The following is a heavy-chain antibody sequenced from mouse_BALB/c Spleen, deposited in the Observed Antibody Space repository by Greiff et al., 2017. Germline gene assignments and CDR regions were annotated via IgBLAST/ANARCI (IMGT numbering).Heavy chain of an antibody. V-gene: IGHV1S81*02. CDR1: GYTFTSYW. J-gene: IGHJ4*01. CDR2: INPSNGRT. D-gene: IGHD2-1*01. CDR3: ARFDGNYEGAMDY. Sequence: QVQLQQPGAELVKPGASVKLSCKASGYTFTSYWMHWVKQRPGQGLEWIGEINPSNGRTNYNEKFKSKATLTVDKSSSTAYMQLSSLTSEDSAVYYCARFDGNYEGAMDYWGQGTSVTVSS.